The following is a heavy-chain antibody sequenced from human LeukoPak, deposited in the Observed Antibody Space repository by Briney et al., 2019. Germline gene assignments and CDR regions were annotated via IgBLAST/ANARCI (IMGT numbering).Heavy chain of an antibody. CDR3: AKERLGIFGALGY. Sequence: GGSLRLSCAASGFTFSSYGMHWVRQAPGKGLEWVAVISYDGSNKYYADSVKGRFTISRDNSKNTLYLQMNSLRAEDKAVYYCAKERLGIFGALGYWGQGTLVTVSS. CDR2: ISYDGSNK. D-gene: IGHD3-3*01. CDR1: GFTFSSYG. J-gene: IGHJ4*02. V-gene: IGHV3-30*18.